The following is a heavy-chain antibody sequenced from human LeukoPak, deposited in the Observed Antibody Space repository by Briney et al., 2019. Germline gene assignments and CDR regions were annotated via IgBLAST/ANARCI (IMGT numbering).Heavy chain of an antibody. D-gene: IGHD4-17*01. CDR1: GFTFSTYE. J-gene: IGHJ4*02. V-gene: IGHV3-48*03. CDR2: IDYSGSTI. Sequence: GGSLRLSCAASGFTFSTYEMNWVRQAPGKGLEWISYIDYSGSTIYYTDSVKGRFTISRDNAKNSLYLQMNSLRAEDTAVYYCARDTTVTTLPYYFDYWGQGTLVTVSS. CDR3: ARDTTVTTLPYYFDY.